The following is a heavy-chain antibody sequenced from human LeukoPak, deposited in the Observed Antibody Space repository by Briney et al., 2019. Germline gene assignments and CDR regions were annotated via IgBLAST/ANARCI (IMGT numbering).Heavy chain of an antibody. CDR2: KYYSGSA. D-gene: IGHD2-2*01. CDR3: ATPYCSSLSCLDVFNI. Sequence: SETLSLTCSVSGVSISDGRYYWTWIRQRPGKGLEWIGYKYYSGSAKYDPSLKSRLTILIDTPKNQFSLHLSSVTAADTAMYYCATPYCSSLSCLDVFNIWGQGTMVTVSS. V-gene: IGHV4-31*03. CDR1: GVSISDGRYY. J-gene: IGHJ3*02.